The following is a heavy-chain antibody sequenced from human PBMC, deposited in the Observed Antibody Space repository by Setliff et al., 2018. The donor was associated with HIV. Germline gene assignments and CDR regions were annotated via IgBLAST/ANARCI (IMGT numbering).Heavy chain of an antibody. Sequence: SETLSLTCTVSGGSSIGQGFASTWIRQSPGKGLEWIGYIYYSGNTNYNPSLKSRVTLSIDTSKNQFSLNLHSVTAADTAVYYCARDPPGYGDSNDFWGQGTLVTVSS. J-gene: IGHJ4*02. D-gene: IGHD4-17*01. CDR2: IYYSGNT. CDR1: GGSSIGQGFA. V-gene: IGHV4-61*08. CDR3: ARDPPGYGDSNDF.